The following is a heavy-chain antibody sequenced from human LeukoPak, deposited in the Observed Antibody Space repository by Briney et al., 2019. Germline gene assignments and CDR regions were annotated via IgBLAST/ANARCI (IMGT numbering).Heavy chain of an antibody. J-gene: IGHJ6*02. CDR3: ARSQAAAGGNYYYYGMDV. V-gene: IGHV1-2*02. CDR2: INPNSGGT. Sequence: ASVKVSCKASGYTFTGYYMHRVRQAPGQGLEWMGWINPNSGGTNYAQKFQGRVTTTRDTSISTAYMELSRLRSDDTAVYYCARSQAAAGGNYYYYGMDVWGQGTTVTVSS. D-gene: IGHD6-13*01. CDR1: GYTFTGYY.